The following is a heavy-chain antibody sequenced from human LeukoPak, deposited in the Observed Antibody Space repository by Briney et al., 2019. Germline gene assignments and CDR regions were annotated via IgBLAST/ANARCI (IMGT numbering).Heavy chain of an antibody. J-gene: IGHJ4*02. CDR1: GFTFSDYY. Sequence: GGSLILSCAASGFTFSDYYMTWIRQAPGKGLEWVSYISSSSSDTKYADSVKGRFTISRDNAKNSLYLQMNSLRAEDTAVYYCARGHTIMIYWGQGTLVTVSS. V-gene: IGHV3-11*06. CDR2: ISSSSSDT. D-gene: IGHD3-16*01. CDR3: ARGHTIMIY.